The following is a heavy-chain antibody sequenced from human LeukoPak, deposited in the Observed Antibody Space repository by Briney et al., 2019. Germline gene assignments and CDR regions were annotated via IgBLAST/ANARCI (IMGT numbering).Heavy chain of an antibody. CDR1: GFTLSSYW. CDR2: IKQDGSEK. J-gene: IGHJ4*02. CDR3: AIPPGGYYFN. V-gene: IGHV3-7*02. Sequence: GGSLRLSCAASGFTLSSYWMSWVRQAPGKGLEWVANIKQDGSEKYYVDSAKGRFTISRDNAKNSLYLQMNSLRAEDTAVYYCAIPPGGYYFNWGQGTLVTVSS. D-gene: IGHD3-3*01.